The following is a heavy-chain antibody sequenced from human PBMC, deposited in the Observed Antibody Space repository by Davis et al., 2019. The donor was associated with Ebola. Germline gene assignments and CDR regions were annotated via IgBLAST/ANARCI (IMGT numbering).Heavy chain of an antibody. D-gene: IGHD3-22*01. J-gene: IGHJ6*02. Sequence: PSETLSLTCSVSGASISTYYWNWIRQPAGKGLEWIGRISSSDGTNYNPSLKSRVTMSVETSKNQFSLKLTSVTAADTAVYYCARGRAVTMIVVVKVPFWDVWGQGTTVTVSS. CDR2: ISSSDGT. CDR1: GASISTYY. V-gene: IGHV4-4*07. CDR3: ARGRAVTMIVVVKVPFWDV.